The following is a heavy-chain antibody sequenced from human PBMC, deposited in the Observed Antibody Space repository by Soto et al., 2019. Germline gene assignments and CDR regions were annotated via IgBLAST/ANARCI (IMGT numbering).Heavy chain of an antibody. J-gene: IGHJ4*02. CDR2: IYYSGST. D-gene: IGHD3-22*01. CDR3: ARLDYDSSGYYYFDY. Sequence: SETLSLTCTVSGGSISSYYWSWIRQPPGKGLEWIGYIYYSGSTNYSPSLKSRVTISVDTSKNQFSLKLSSVTAADTAVYYCARLDYDSSGYYYFDYWGQGTLVTVSS. CDR1: GGSISSYY. V-gene: IGHV4-59*01.